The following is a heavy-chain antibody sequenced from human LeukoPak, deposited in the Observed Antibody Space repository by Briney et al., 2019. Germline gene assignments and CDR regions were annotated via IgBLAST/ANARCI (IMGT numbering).Heavy chain of an antibody. Sequence: PGGSLRLSCAASRFTFSSYSMNCVRQAPGKGLEWVSYISSSSSTIYYADSVKGRFTISRDNARNSLYLQMNTLRVEDTALYYCARGRRSSSIWYLDYWGQGTLVTVSS. V-gene: IGHV3-48*04. J-gene: IGHJ4*02. CDR3: ARGRRSSSIWYLDY. D-gene: IGHD6-13*01. CDR2: ISSSSSTI. CDR1: RFTFSSYS.